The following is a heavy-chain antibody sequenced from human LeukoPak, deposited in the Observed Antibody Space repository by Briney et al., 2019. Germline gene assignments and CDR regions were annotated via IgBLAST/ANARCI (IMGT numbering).Heavy chain of an antibody. D-gene: IGHD6-6*01. Sequence: PSETLSLTCTVSGGSISSYYWSWIRQPAGKGLEWIGRIYTSGSTNYNPSLKSRVSMSVDTSKNQFSLKLSSVTAADTAVYYCARDREYSSSSNYYYYYMDVWGKGTTVTVSS. CDR3: ARDREYSSSSNYYYYYMDV. V-gene: IGHV4-4*07. J-gene: IGHJ6*03. CDR2: IYTSGST. CDR1: GGSISSYY.